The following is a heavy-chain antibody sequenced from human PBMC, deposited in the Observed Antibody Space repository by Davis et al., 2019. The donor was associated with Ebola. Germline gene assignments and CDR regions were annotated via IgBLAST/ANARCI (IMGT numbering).Heavy chain of an antibody. CDR2: IYYSGTT. D-gene: IGHD3-22*01. CDR1: GGSFSAYY. J-gene: IGHJ2*01. V-gene: IGHV4-34*11. CDR3: ARDYYESSGYFWYFDL. Sequence: MPSETLSLTCAVYGGSFSAYYWNWIRQPPGKGLEWIGYIYYSGTTNYNPSLKSRVTMSVDTSSDQFSLKLSSVTAADTAVYYCARDYYESSGYFWYFDLWGRGTLVTVSS.